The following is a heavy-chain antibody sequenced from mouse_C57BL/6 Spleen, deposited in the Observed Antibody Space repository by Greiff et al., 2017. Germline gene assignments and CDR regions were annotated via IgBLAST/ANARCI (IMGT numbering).Heavy chain of an antibody. D-gene: IGHD2-5*01. J-gene: IGHJ4*01. CDR3: TPYYSNYGNYAMDY. Sequence: EVMLVESGAELVRPGASVKLSCTASGFNIKDDYMHWVKQRPEQGLEWIGWIDPDNGDTEYASKFQGKATITADTSSNTAYLQLSSLTSEDTAVYYCTPYYSNYGNYAMDYWGQGTSVTVSS. CDR2: IDPDNGDT. CDR1: GFNIKDDY. V-gene: IGHV14-4*01.